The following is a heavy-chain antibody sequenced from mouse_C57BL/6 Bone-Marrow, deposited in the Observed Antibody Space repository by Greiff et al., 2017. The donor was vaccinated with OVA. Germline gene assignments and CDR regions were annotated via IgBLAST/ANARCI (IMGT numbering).Heavy chain of an antibody. V-gene: IGHV1-64*01. D-gene: IGHD1-1*01. CDR3: ALRSPYYYAMDY. CDR1: GYTFTSYW. J-gene: IGHJ4*01. CDR2: IHPNSGGT. Sequence: VQLQQPGAELVKPGASVKLSCKASGYTFTSYWMHWVKQRPGQGLEWIGMIHPNSGGTNYNEKFKSKATLTVDKSSSTAYMQLSSLTSEDSAVYYCALRSPYYYAMDYWGQGTSVTVSS.